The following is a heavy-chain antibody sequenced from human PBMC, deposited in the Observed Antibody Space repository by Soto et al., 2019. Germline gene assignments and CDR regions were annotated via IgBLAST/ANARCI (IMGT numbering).Heavy chain of an antibody. CDR2: ISSGSGTI. J-gene: IGHJ3*02. V-gene: IGHV3-48*01. CDR1: AFTFSSYS. D-gene: IGHD2-15*01. CDR3: ARCSGGTCYSHAFDI. Sequence: GGSLRLSCGASAFTFSSYSMNWVRQAPGKGLEWVSYISSGSGTIYYADSVKGRFTISRDNAKNSLYLQMNSLRAEDTAVYYCARCSGGTCYSHAFDIWGQGTMVTVSS.